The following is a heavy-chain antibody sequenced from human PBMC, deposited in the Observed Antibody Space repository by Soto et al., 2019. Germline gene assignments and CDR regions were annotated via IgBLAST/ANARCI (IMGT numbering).Heavy chain of an antibody. D-gene: IGHD6-19*01. CDR3: ARDPGISSGWYYFDY. Sequence: EVHLVESGGGLVQSGGSLRLSCAASGFTFSNHWMTWVRQAPGKGLEGVASVKKDGSEIYYGDSVKGRFTISRDNAKNSLFLQLNSLRAEDTAMYYCARDPGISSGWYYFDYWGQGTLVTVSS. CDR2: VKKDGSEI. CDR1: GFTFSNHW. J-gene: IGHJ4*02. V-gene: IGHV3-7*05.